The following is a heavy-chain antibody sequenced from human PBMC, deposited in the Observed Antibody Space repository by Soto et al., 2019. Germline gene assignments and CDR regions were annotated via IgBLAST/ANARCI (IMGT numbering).Heavy chain of an antibody. CDR1: GGTFSSYA. J-gene: IGHJ5*02. CDR3: ARDTMVRGVAVNWFDP. D-gene: IGHD3-10*01. CDR2: IIPIFGTA. Sequence: QVQLVQSGAEVKKPGSSVKVSCKASGGTFSSYAISWVRQAPGQGLEWMGGIIPIFGTANYAQKFQGRVTITADESTSTADMELSSLRSEDTAVYYCARDTMVRGVAVNWFDPWGQGTLVTVSS. V-gene: IGHV1-69*12.